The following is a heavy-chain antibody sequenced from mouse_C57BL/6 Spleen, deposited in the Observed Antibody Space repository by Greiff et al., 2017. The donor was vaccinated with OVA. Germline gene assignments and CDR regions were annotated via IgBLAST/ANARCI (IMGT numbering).Heavy chain of an antibody. CDR2: IDPETGGT. Sequence: QVQLQQSGAELVRPGASVTLSCKASGYTFTDYEMHWVKQTPVHGLEWIGAIDPETGGTAYNQKFKGKAILTADKSSSTAYMELRSLTSEDSAVYYCTRWAYYSIYWYFDVWGTGTTVTVSS. J-gene: IGHJ1*03. D-gene: IGHD2-5*01. V-gene: IGHV1-15*01. CDR3: TRWAYYSIYWYFDV. CDR1: GYTFTDYE.